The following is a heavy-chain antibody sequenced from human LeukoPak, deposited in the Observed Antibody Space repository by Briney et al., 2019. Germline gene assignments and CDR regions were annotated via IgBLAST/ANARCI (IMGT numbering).Heavy chain of an antibody. CDR3: ARIPKSSSRFFDY. Sequence: SQTLSLTCTVSGGSISSGSYYWSWIRQHPGKGLEWIGYIYYSGSTYYNPSLKSRVTISVDTSKNQFSLKLSSVTAADTAVYYCARIPKSSSRFFDYWGQGTLVTVSS. CDR2: IYYSGST. CDR1: GGSISSGSYY. D-gene: IGHD6-6*01. J-gene: IGHJ4*02. V-gene: IGHV4-31*03.